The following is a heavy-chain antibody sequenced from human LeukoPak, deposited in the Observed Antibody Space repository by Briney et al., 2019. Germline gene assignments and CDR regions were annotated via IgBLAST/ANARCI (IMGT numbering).Heavy chain of an antibody. Sequence: PGGSLRLSCSASGFTFSRFAMSWVRQSPGQGLEWVSAIRATDGTTYYADSVRGRFTVSRDNSMNILFLQMNSLRDEDTAIYYCARDWIDDYSEIDYWGQGTLVTVSS. V-gene: IGHV3-23*01. CDR3: ARDWIDDYSEIDY. D-gene: IGHD3-16*01. CDR2: IRATDGTT. J-gene: IGHJ4*02. CDR1: GFTFSRFA.